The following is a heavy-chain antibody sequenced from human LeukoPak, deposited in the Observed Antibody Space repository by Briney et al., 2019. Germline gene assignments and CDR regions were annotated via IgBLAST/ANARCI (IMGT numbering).Heavy chain of an antibody. Sequence: GGSLRLSCAASGFTFSRYWMSWVRQAPGKGLEWVSVIYSGGSTYYADSVKGRFAISRDNSKNTLYLQMNSLRAEDTAVYYCARDFTRRYCSGGSCPQNFDYWGQGTLVTVSS. V-gene: IGHV3-66*01. J-gene: IGHJ4*02. CDR1: GFTFSRYW. D-gene: IGHD2-15*01. CDR2: IYSGGST. CDR3: ARDFTRRYCSGGSCPQNFDY.